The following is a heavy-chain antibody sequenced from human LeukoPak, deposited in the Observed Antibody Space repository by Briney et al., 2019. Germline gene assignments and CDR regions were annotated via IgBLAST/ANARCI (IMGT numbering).Heavy chain of an antibody. D-gene: IGHD3-22*01. J-gene: IGHJ4*02. Sequence: AVKVSCKASGGTFSSYAISWVRQAPGQGLEWMGRIIPIFGTANYAQKFQGRVTITTDESTSTAYMELSSLRSEDTAVYYCASTEVYYDSSGYYYAAFDYWGQGTLVTVSS. CDR1: GGTFSSYA. CDR3: ASTEVYYDSSGYYYAAFDY. CDR2: IIPIFGTA. V-gene: IGHV1-69*05.